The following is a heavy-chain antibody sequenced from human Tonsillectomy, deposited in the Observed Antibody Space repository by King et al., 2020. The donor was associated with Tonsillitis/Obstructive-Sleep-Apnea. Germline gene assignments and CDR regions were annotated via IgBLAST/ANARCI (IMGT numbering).Heavy chain of an antibody. Sequence: VQLVESGGGLVQPGRSLRLSCTVSGFTFGYYAMSWVRQAPGKGLEWVGFIRSKAYGGTTDYAASVKGRFTISRDDSKSIAYLQMNSLKTEDTAVYYCTRDLGGWIDHWGQGNLVTVSS. V-gene: IGHV3-49*04. D-gene: IGHD3-10*01. J-gene: IGHJ4*02. CDR3: TRDLGGWIDH. CDR1: GFTFGYYA. CDR2: IRSKAYGGTT.